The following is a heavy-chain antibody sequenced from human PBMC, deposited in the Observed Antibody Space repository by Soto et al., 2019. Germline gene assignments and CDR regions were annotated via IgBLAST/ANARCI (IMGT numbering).Heavy chain of an antibody. D-gene: IGHD6-19*01. Sequence: SQTLSLTCAISGDSVSGNSAAWNWIRQSPSRGLEWLGRTYYRYKWYNEYAVSVERRITINPDTSKNQFSLQLDSVTAEDTAVYYCAREPNSRGWINAFEVWGQGTMVTVSS. J-gene: IGHJ3*01. CDR1: GDSVSGNSAA. CDR3: AREPNSRGWINAFEV. CDR2: TYYRYKWYN. V-gene: IGHV6-1*01.